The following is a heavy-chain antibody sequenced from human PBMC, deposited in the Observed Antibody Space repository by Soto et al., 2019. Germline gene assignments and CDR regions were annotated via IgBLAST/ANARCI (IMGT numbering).Heavy chain of an antibody. J-gene: IGHJ4*02. Sequence: QVQLQESGRGLVKPSGTLSLTCAVSGGSISSSNWWSWVRQPPGKGLEWIGEIYHSGSTNYNPSLKSRVTISVDKSKNQFSLKLSSVTAADTAVYYCARVGQQWLRRGTYYFDYWGQGTLVTVSS. CDR2: IYHSGST. D-gene: IGHD6-19*01. CDR1: GGSISSSNW. V-gene: IGHV4-4*02. CDR3: ARVGQQWLRRGTYYFDY.